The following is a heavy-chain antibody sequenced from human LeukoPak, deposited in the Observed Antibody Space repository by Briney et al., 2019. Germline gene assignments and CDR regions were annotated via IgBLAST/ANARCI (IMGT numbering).Heavy chain of an antibody. Sequence: SETLSLTCAVYGGSFSGYYWSWIRQPPKEGLEWIGEINHSESTNYNPSLKSRVTISVDTSKNQFSLKLRSVTAADTAVYYCARGHVGSYAYYYYYGMDVWGQGTTVTVSS. J-gene: IGHJ6*02. CDR2: INHSEST. CDR1: GGSFSGYY. D-gene: IGHD2-8*01. CDR3: ARGHVGSYAYYYYYGMDV. V-gene: IGHV4-34*01.